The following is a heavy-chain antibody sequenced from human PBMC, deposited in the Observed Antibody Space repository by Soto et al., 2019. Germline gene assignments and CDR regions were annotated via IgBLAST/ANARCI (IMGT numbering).Heavy chain of an antibody. V-gene: IGHV1-69*04. CDR1: GGTFSSYT. CDR2: IIPILGIA. Sequence: SVKVSCKASGGTFSSYTISWVRQAPGQGLEWMGRIIPILGIANYAQKFQGRVTITADTSTSTAYMELRSLRSDDTAVYYCARDRGPEAGKYYDILTAYYYDGFYYGMDVWGLGTTVTVSS. J-gene: IGHJ6*02. D-gene: IGHD3-9*01. CDR3: ARDRGPEAGKYYDILTAYYYDGFYYGMDV.